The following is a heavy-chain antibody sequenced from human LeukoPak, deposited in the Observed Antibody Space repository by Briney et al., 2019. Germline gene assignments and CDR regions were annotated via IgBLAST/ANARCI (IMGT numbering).Heavy chain of an antibody. V-gene: IGHV3-7*01. CDR2: IKQDGSEK. CDR1: GFTFSSYW. Sequence: GGSLRLSCAASGFTFSSYWMSWVRQAPGKGLGWVANIKQDGSEKYYVDSVKGRFTISRDNAKNSLYLQMNSLRAEDTAVYYCASLDDYVWGSYRPFDYWGQGTLVTVSS. J-gene: IGHJ4*02. D-gene: IGHD3-16*02. CDR3: ASLDDYVWGSYRPFDY.